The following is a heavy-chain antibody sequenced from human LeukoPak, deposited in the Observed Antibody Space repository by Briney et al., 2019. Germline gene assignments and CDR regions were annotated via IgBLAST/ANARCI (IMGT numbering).Heavy chain of an antibody. CDR2: IRSSSSTI. Sequence: GGSLRLSCAPYGFTFSSYSMNWVRPAPGKGLEWVSYIRSSSSTIYYADSVKGRFTISRDNAKNSLYLQMNSLRAEDTAVYYCARGPGHSYGPTHFFDIWGQGTMVTVSS. CDR1: GFTFSSYS. D-gene: IGHD5-18*01. J-gene: IGHJ3*02. CDR3: ARGPGHSYGPTHFFDI. V-gene: IGHV3-48*04.